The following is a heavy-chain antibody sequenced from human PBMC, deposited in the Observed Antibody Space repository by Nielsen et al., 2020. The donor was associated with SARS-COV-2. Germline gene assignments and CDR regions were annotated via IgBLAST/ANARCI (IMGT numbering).Heavy chain of an antibody. J-gene: IGHJ4*02. Sequence: GGSLRLSCAASGFTFSSYDMHWVRQATGKGLEWVSAIGTAGDTYYPGSVKGRFTISRDNAKNSLYLQMNSLRAEDTALYYCAKDIGWGYDSSGYLDYWGQGTLVTVSS. CDR3: AKDIGWGYDSSGYLDY. D-gene: IGHD3-22*01. CDR1: GFTFSSYD. V-gene: IGHV3-13*01. CDR2: IGTAGDT.